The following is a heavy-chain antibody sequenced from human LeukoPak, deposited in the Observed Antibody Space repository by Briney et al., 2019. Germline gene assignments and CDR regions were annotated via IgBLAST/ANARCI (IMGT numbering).Heavy chain of an antibody. D-gene: IGHD3-16*01. V-gene: IGHV3-48*02. CDR3: ARDQDYAFDY. CDR1: GFTFSSYS. Sequence: GGSLRLSCAASGFTFSSYSMNWVRQAPGKGLEWVSYISSSSNTISYADSVKGRFTISRDNAKNSLCLQMNSLRDEDAAVYYCARDQDYAFDYWGQGTLVTVSS. CDR2: ISSSSNTI. J-gene: IGHJ4*02.